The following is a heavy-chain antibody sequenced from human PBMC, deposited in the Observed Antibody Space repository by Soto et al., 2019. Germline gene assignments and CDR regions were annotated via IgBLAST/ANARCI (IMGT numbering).Heavy chain of an antibody. CDR3: ARDNGYSYGYTLDQ. V-gene: IGHV4-59*01. Sequence: PSETLSLTCTVSGGSISSYYWSWIRQPPGKGLEWIGYIYYSGSTNYNPSLKSRVTISVDTSKNQFSLKLSSVTAADTAVYYCARDNGYSYGYTLDQWGQGTLVTVSS. D-gene: IGHD5-18*01. J-gene: IGHJ4*02. CDR1: GGSISSYY. CDR2: IYYSGST.